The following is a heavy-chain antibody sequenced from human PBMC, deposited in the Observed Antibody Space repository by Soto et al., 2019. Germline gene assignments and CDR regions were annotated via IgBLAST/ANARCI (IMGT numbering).Heavy chain of an antibody. V-gene: IGHV1-2*02. D-gene: IGHD6-19*01. CDR2: INPNSGDT. CDR1: GYTFSGYY. Sequence: GASVKVSCKASGYTFSGYYMHWVRQAPGQGLEWMGWINPNSGDTNYAQKFQGRLTMTWDTSISTFYMELSSLKSDDTAVNYCARDPLGGLDFDYWGQGTLVTVSS. CDR3: ARDPLGGLDFDY. J-gene: IGHJ4*02.